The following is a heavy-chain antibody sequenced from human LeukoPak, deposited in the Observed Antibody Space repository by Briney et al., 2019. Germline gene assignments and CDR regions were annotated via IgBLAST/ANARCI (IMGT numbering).Heavy chain of an antibody. V-gene: IGHV1-2*02. CDR3: AKTYYYVSSDAFDI. CDR2: INPNSGGT. CDR1: GYTFTAYY. J-gene: IGHJ3*02. Sequence: ASVKVSCKASGYTFTAYYMHWVRQAPGQGLEWMGWINPNSGGTNYAQKFQGRVTMTRDTSISTAYMELSRLRSDDVAVYYCAKTYYYVSSDAFDIWGQGTMVTVPS. D-gene: IGHD3-10*02.